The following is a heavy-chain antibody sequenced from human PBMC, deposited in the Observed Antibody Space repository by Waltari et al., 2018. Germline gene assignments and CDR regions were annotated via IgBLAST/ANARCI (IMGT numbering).Heavy chain of an antibody. D-gene: IGHD3-10*01. CDR3: ARNNGFGLDAFDI. V-gene: IGHV4-38-2*01. CDR1: GYSISSGYY. Sequence: QVQLQESGPGLVKPSETLSLTCAVSGYSISSGYYWGWIRQPPGKGLEWIGSIYHSGSPYYNPSLKSRVTISVDTSKNQFSLKLSSVTAADTAVYYCARNNGFGLDAFDIWGQGTMVTVSS. CDR2: IYHSGSP. J-gene: IGHJ3*02.